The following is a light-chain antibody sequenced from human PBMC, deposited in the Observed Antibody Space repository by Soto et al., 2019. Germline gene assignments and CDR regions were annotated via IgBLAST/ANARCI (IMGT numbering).Light chain of an antibody. Sequence: EIVMTRSPATLSVSPGERATLSCRASQSVSSNLAWYQQKPGQAPRLLIYGASTRATGIPARFSGSGSGTEFTLTISSLQSEDFAVYYCQHSWTFGQGTKVDIK. CDR2: GAS. CDR3: QHSWT. V-gene: IGKV3-15*01. J-gene: IGKJ1*01. CDR1: QSVSSN.